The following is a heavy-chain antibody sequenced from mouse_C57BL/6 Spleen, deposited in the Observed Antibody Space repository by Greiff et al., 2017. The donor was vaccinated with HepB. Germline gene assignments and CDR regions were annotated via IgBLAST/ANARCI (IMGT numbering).Heavy chain of an antibody. Sequence: VQLQQSGPELVKPGASVKIPCKASGYTFTDYNMDWVKQSHGKSLEWIGDINPNNGGTIYNQKFKGKATLTVDKSSSTAYMELRSLTSEDTAVYYCARSVTTWDWYFDVWGTGTTVTVSS. J-gene: IGHJ1*03. CDR3: ARSVTTWDWYFDV. D-gene: IGHD2-3*01. CDR1: GYTFTDYN. CDR2: INPNNGGT. V-gene: IGHV1-18*01.